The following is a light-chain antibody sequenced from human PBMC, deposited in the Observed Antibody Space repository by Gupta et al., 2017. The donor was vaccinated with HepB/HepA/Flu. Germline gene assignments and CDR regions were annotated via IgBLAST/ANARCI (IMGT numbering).Light chain of an antibody. CDR2: LEGSGSY. CDR1: SGHSSYI. CDR3: ETWDSKV. V-gene: IGLV4-60*03. J-gene: IGLJ2*01. Sequence: GSSVNLTCTLSSGHSSYIIAWHQQQPGKAARYLMKLEGSGSYNKGSGVPDGFSGSSSGADRYLTIANLQSEDEADYYCETWDSKVFGGGTKLTVL.